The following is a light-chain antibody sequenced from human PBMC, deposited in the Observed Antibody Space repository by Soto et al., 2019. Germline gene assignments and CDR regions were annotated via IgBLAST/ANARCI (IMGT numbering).Light chain of an antibody. V-gene: IGLV1-40*01. CDR1: SSNIGAGYD. Sequence: QSVLTQPPSVSGAPGQRVTISCTGSSSNIGAGYDVHWYQQLPGTAPKLLIYGNSNRPSGVPDRFSGSKSGTSASLAITGLQAEAEADYYCQSYDSSLSGYRVFGGGTQLTVL. J-gene: IGLJ2*01. CDR2: GNS. CDR3: QSYDSSLSGYRV.